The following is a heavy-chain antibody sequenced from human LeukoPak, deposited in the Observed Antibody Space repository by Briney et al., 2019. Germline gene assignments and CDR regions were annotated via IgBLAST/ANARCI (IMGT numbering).Heavy chain of an antibody. CDR2: INKEGNEE. D-gene: IGHD7-27*01. V-gene: IGHV3-7*01. Sequence: GRSLRLSCAASGFTFKDYWMSWVRQAPGKGPEWVANINKEGNEEHFVDSVKGRFTVSRDNAKNSLFLQMNSLKVEDTAVYYCATYKNWVAGDVWGQGTLVTVSS. CDR1: GFTFKDYW. J-gene: IGHJ4*02. CDR3: ATYKNWVAGDV.